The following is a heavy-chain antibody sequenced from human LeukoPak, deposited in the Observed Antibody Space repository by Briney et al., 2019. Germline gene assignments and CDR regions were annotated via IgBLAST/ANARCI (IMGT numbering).Heavy chain of an antibody. J-gene: IGHJ4*02. CDR2: ISRNSGSI. CDR1: GFTFDDYA. CDR3: AKGHSSSWYSDYFDY. V-gene: IGHV3-9*01. Sequence: AGGSLRLSCAASGFTFDDYAMHWVRQAPGKGLEWVSGISRNSGSIGYADSVKGRFTISRDNAKNSLYLQMNSLRAEDTALYYCAKGHSSSWYSDYFDYWGQGTLVTVSS. D-gene: IGHD6-13*01.